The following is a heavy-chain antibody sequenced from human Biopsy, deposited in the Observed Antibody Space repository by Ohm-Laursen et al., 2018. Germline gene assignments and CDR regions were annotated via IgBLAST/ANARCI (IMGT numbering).Heavy chain of an antibody. CDR1: GGDINNYY. CDR2: IYPGGST. CDR3: ARDSGILNYGNFKYYHYYGMDV. D-gene: IGHD4-11*01. J-gene: IGHJ6*02. Sequence: GTLSLTCNVSGGDINNYYWSWIRQPAGKGLEWIGRIYPGGSTNYNPSLKSRVTMSVDTSKKQLSLTLSSVTAADTAVYYCARDSGILNYGNFKYYHYYGMDVWGQGTKVTVSS. V-gene: IGHV4-4*07.